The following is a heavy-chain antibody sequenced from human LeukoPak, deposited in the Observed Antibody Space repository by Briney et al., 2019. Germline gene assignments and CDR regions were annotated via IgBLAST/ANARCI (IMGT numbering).Heavy chain of an antibody. Sequence: GGSLRLSCAASGFMFFSHSMNWVRQAPGKGLEWVSYISGSGTTMYYADSVKGRFTISRDNAKNSVFLQMNSLRADDTAVYYCARDRFDYALDYWGLGVLVTVSS. CDR3: ARDRFDYALDY. CDR2: ISGSGTTM. J-gene: IGHJ4*02. V-gene: IGHV3-48*03. D-gene: IGHD4-17*01. CDR1: GFMFFSHS.